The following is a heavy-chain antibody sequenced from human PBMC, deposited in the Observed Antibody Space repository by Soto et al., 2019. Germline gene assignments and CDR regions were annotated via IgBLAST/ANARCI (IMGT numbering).Heavy chain of an antibody. CDR1: GFTFSSYA. D-gene: IGHD1-26*01. CDR2: ISYTGGNT. J-gene: IGHJ4*02. V-gene: IGHV3-23*01. Sequence: EVQLLESGGGLVQPGGSLRLSCAASGFTFSSYAMNWVRQAPGKGLEWVSTISYTGGNTYYADSVKGRFTISRDNSKNTLYLQMNSLSAEDTAVYYCAKESRGSGSYQGGDFHYWGQGTLVTVSS. CDR3: AKESRGSGSYQGGDFHY.